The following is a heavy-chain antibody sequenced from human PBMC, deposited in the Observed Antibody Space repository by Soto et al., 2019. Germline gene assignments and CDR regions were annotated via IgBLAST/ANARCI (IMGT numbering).Heavy chain of an antibody. CDR1: GFTFSSYA. Sequence: ELQLLESGGGLVQPGGSLRLSCAASGFTFSSYAMSWVRQAPGKGLEWVSAISGSGGSTYYADSVKGRFTISRDNSKNTLYLQMNSLRAEDTAVYYCAKSGGYSSSWHDYWGQGTLVTVSS. D-gene: IGHD6-13*01. V-gene: IGHV3-23*01. CDR3: AKSGGYSSSWHDY. CDR2: ISGSGGST. J-gene: IGHJ4*02.